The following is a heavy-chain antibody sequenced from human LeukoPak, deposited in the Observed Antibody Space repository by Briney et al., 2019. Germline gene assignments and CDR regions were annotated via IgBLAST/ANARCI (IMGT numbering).Heavy chain of an antibody. V-gene: IGHV1-46*01. J-gene: IGHJ4*02. Sequence: GASVKVSCKASGYTFTSYYMHRGLQAPGQGLEWRGIINTSGGSTSYAQKFQGRVTMTRDMSTSTVYMELSSLRSEDTAVYYCAIIAGYCSSTSCSKFDYWGQGTLVTVSS. D-gene: IGHD2-2*03. CDR2: INTSGGST. CDR3: AIIAGYCSSTSCSKFDY. CDR1: GYTFTSYY.